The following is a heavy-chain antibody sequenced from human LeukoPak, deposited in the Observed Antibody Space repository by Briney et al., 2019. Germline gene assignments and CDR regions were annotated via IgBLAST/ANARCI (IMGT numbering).Heavy chain of an antibody. Sequence: GSQTLFWADRRFTYECSSMWWPHQSKRKGLEWVSAISGSGGSTYYADSVKGRFTISRDNSKNTLYLQMNSLRAEDTAVYYCAKDQDDYGESYYYGMDVWGQGTTVTVSS. CDR1: RFTYECSS. CDR2: ISGSGGST. D-gene: IGHD4-17*01. J-gene: IGHJ6*02. CDR3: AKDQDDYGESYYYGMDV. V-gene: IGHV3-23*01.